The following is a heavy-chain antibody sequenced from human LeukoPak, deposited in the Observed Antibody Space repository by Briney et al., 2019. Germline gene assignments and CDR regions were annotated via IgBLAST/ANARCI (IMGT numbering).Heavy chain of an antibody. CDR1: GFTLSSHS. V-gene: IGHV3-21*01. CDR2: ISSSSSYI. J-gene: IGHJ4*01. D-gene: IGHD6-13*01. Sequence: PGGSLRLSCAASGFTLSSHSMNWVRQAPGKGLEWVSSISSSSSYIYYADSVKGRFTISRDNAKNSLYLQMNSLRAEDTAVYYCARGGPAAGRFDYWGQGTLVTVSS. CDR3: ARGGPAAGRFDY.